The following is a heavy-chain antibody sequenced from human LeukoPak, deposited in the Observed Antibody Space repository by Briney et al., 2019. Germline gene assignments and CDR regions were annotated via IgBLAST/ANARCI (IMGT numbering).Heavy chain of an antibody. CDR2: FHTDGST. D-gene: IGHD2-15*01. J-gene: IGHJ4*02. CDR3: ATRFCSGMHCPGNFDY. V-gene: IGHV4-61*09. CDR1: GASIKSGSYY. Sequence: SETLSLTCTVSGASIKSGSYYWSSVRRAAGKVLEWMGHFHTDGSTNYHHSLKSRVTISLDTSKNQFSLKLSAVTAADTAVYFCATRFCSGMHCPGNFDYWGEGTLLTVSS.